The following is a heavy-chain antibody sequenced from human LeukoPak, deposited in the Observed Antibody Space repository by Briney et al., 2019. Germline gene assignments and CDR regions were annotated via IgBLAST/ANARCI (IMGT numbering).Heavy chain of an antibody. CDR3: ARGRQQRGYYYYYMDV. Sequence: GASVKVSCKASGYTFTSYDINWVRQATGQGLEWMGWMNPNSGNTGYAQKFQGRVTMTRNTSISTAYMELSSLRSEDTAVYYCARGRQQRGYYYYYMDVWGKGTMVTISS. CDR2: MNPNSGNT. CDR1: GYTFTSYD. V-gene: IGHV1-8*01. J-gene: IGHJ6*03. D-gene: IGHD6-25*01.